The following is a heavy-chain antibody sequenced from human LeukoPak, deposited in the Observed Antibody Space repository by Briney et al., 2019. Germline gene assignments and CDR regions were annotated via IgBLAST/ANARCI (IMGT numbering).Heavy chain of an antibody. V-gene: IGHV5-51*01. CDR1: GYTFTSHW. J-gene: IGHJ4*02. CDR3: ARLRWPRGGRSSFDY. D-gene: IGHD3-10*01. CDR2: VNPDDSDT. Sequence: GESLKISCKGSGYTFTSHWIGWVRQMPGKGLGWMGIVNPDDSDTIYSPSFQGQVTISADKSITTAYLQWSTLKASDTAMYYCARLRWPRGGRSSFDYWGQGALVTVSS.